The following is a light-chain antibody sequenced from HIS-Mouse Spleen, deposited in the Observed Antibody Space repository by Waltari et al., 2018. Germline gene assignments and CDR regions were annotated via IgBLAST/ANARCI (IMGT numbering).Light chain of an antibody. CDR1: SSTIGSKT. J-gene: IGLJ2*01. CDR3: AAWDDSLNGVV. Sequence: LTQPPSASGTPGQRVTISCSGSSSTIGSKTVNWYQQLPGTAPKLLIHSNNPRPSGVPDRFSGSKSGTSASLAISGLQSEDEADYYCAAWDDSLNGVVFDGGTKLTVL. V-gene: IGLV1-44*01. CDR2: SNN.